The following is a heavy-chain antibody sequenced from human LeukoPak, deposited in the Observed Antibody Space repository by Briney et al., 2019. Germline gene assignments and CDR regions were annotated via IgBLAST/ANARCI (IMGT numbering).Heavy chain of an antibody. CDR1: GYTFTSYD. Sequence: ASVKVSCKASGYTFTSYDISWVRQAPGQGLEWMGITYPVGDFTNSAQKFQGRVTMTSDTPTNTFYMELSGLRFDDTAVYYCARDQWGPDGLWGQGTMVTVSS. CDR3: ARDQWGPDGL. J-gene: IGHJ3*01. V-gene: IGHV1-46*01. CDR2: TYPVGDFT. D-gene: IGHD5-24*01.